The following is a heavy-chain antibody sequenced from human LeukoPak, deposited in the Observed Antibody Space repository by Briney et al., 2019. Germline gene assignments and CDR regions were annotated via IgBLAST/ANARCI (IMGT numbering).Heavy chain of an antibody. CDR1: GFTFSSYA. J-gene: IGHJ4*02. Sequence: GGSLRLSCAASGFTFSSYAMSWVRQAPGKGLEWVSAVSGTGGRTYYADSVKGRFTISRDNSKNTLYLQMNSLRAEDTAIYYCAKAREVLAYYYDGSGYYLDYWGQRTLVAVSS. V-gene: IGHV3-23*01. CDR2: VSGTGGRT. D-gene: IGHD3-22*01. CDR3: AKAREVLAYYYDGSGYYLDY.